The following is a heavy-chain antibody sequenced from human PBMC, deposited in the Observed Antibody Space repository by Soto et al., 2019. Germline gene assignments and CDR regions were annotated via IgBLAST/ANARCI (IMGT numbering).Heavy chain of an antibody. CDR3: GTVPTVAPPGPLAFDI. V-gene: IGHV1-69*13. D-gene: IGHD6-19*01. CDR1: GGTFSSYA. Sequence: SVKVSCKASGGTFSSYAISWVRQAPGQGLEWMGGIIPIFGTANYAQKFQGRVTITADESTSTAYMELSSLRSEDTAVYYCGTVPTVAPPGPLAFDIGGKGTRVPFPS. CDR2: IIPIFGTA. J-gene: IGHJ3*02.